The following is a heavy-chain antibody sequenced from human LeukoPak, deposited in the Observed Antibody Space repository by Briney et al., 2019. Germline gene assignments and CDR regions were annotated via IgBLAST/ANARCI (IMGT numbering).Heavy chain of an antibody. J-gene: IGHJ4*02. CDR1: GGSISSGSYY. Sequence: PSQTLSLTCTVSGGSISSGSYYWSWIRQPAGKGLEWIGRIYTSGSTNYNPSLKSRVTISVDTSKNQFSLKLSSVTAADTAVYYCARGDYGDYWTYFDYWGQGTLVTVSS. V-gene: IGHV4-61*02. CDR3: ARGDYGDYWTYFDY. CDR2: IYTSGST. D-gene: IGHD4-17*01.